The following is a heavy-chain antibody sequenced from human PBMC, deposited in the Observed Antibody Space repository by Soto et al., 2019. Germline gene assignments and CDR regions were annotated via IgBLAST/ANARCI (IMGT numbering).Heavy chain of an antibody. Sequence: SETLSLTCAVSGESISSGYYWAWIRQPPGKWLEWIGSIYHSGTTYYNPSLKSRVTISVDTSKNQFSLKLSSVTAADTAVYYCARLRYSSGWYGGDYFDYWGQGTLVTVSS. CDR1: GESISSGYY. CDR3: ARLRYSSGWYGGDYFDY. CDR2: IYHSGTT. D-gene: IGHD6-19*01. J-gene: IGHJ4*02. V-gene: IGHV4-38-2*01.